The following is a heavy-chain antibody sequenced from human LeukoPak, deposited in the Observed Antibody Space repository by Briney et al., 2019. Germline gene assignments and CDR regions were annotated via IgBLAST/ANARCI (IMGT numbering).Heavy chain of an antibody. V-gene: IGHV1-2*02. Sequence: GASVKVSCKASGYTFTGYYMHWVRQAPGQGLEWMGWISPNSGGTNYAQRFQGRVTMTRDTSINTAYMELSRLRSDDTAVYYCARDSAYCSGGSCYPDVFDIWGQGTMVTVSS. CDR1: GYTFTGYY. J-gene: IGHJ3*02. CDR2: ISPNSGGT. D-gene: IGHD2-15*01. CDR3: ARDSAYCSGGSCYPDVFDI.